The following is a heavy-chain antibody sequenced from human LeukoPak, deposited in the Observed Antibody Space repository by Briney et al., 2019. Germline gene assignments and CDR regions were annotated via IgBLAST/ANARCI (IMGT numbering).Heavy chain of an antibody. CDR3: ARKSGSYYFFDY. CDR2: IDSDGSRT. D-gene: IGHD1-26*01. V-gene: IGHV3-74*01. J-gene: IGHJ4*02. Sequence: TGGSLRLSCAASRFTFSNYWMHWVRQAPGKGLVWVSRIDSDGSRTSYADSVKGRFTISRDNAKNTPYLQMSSLRAEDTAVYYCARKSGSYYFFDYWGQGTLVTVSS. CDR1: RFTFSNYW.